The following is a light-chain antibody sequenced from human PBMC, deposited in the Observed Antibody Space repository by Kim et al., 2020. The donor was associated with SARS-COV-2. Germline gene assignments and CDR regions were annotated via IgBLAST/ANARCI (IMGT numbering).Light chain of an antibody. Sequence: ASAGDRVTITCQASQDIKKYLNWFQQKPGKAPKLLIYDASNLESGVPSRFSGSGPGTHFTLTISSLQPVDVATYYCQQSDRLPLTFGPGTKVDIK. V-gene: IGKV1-33*01. J-gene: IGKJ3*01. CDR3: QQSDRLPLT. CDR1: QDIKKY. CDR2: DAS.